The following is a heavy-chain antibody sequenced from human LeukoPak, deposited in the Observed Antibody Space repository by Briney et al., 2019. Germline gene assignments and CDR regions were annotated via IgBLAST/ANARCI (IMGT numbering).Heavy chain of an antibody. CDR3: TRGYYNAFDY. Sequence: GGSLRLSCAASGFTVSSNYMSWVRQAPGKGLVWVSRIESDGNITNYADSVKGRFTISRDNAKNTLFLQMNSLRAEDTGVYYCTRGYYNAFDYWGQGALVTVSS. CDR1: GFTVSSNY. V-gene: IGHV3-74*01. CDR2: IESDGNIT. D-gene: IGHD1-26*01. J-gene: IGHJ4*02.